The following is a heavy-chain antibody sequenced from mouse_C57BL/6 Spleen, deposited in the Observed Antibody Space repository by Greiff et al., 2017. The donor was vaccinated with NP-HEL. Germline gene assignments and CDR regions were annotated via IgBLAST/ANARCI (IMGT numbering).Heavy chain of an antibody. Sequence: EVKVVESGEGLVKPGGSLKLSCAASGFTFSSYAMSWVRQTPEKRLEWVAYISSGGDYIYYADTVKGRFTISRDNARNTLYLQMSSLKSEDTAMYYCTRGDGNYAWFAYWGQGTLVTVSA. V-gene: IGHV5-9-1*02. CDR3: TRGDGNYAWFAY. CDR1: GFTFSSYA. D-gene: IGHD2-1*01. J-gene: IGHJ3*01. CDR2: ISSGGDYI.